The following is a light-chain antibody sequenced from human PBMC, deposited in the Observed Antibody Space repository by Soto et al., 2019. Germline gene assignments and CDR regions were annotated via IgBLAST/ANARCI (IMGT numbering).Light chain of an antibody. CDR3: QQYNNWPPWT. V-gene: IGKV3-15*01. CDR1: QGVSSN. Sequence: EMVMTQSPASLSVSPGERATLSCRASQGVSSNLAWYQQKPGQAPRLLIYGASTRATGIPARFSGSGSGTEFTLTISSLQSEDFAVYYCQQYNNWPPWTFGQGTKVDIK. J-gene: IGKJ1*01. CDR2: GAS.